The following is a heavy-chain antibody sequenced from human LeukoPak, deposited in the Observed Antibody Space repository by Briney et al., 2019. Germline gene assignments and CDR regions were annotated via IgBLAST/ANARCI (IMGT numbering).Heavy chain of an antibody. V-gene: IGHV4-39*01. CDR1: GGSISSSSYY. Sequence: SETLSLTCTVSGGSISSSSYYWGWIRQPPGKGLEWIGSIYYSGSTYYNPSLKSRVTISVDTSKNQFSLKLSSVTAADTAVYYCARKTGYSGYDTFDYWGQGTLVTVSS. D-gene: IGHD5-12*01. CDR2: IYYSGST. J-gene: IGHJ4*02. CDR3: ARKTGYSGYDTFDY.